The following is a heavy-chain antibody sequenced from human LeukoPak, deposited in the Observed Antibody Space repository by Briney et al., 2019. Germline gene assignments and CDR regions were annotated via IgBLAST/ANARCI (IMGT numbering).Heavy chain of an antibody. D-gene: IGHD1-1*01. J-gene: IGHJ3*02. CDR2: ISYIGST. Sequence: SETLSLTCTVSGGSMSSHYWSGIRQPPGKGLEWLGYISYIGSTNYSPSLKSRVTISVDTSKNQFSLRLSSVTAADTAVYFCAGDQLALNALNIWGQGTMVSVSS. V-gene: IGHV4-59*11. CDR3: AGDQLALNALNI. CDR1: GGSMSSHY.